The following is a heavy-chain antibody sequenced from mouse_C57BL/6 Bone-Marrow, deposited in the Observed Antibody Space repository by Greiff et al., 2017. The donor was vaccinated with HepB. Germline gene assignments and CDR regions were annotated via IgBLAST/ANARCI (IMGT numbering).Heavy chain of an antibody. V-gene: IGHV1-50*01. CDR1: GYTFTSYW. Sequence: QVQLQQPGAELVKPGASVKLSCKASGYTFTSYWMQWVKQRPGQGLEWIGEIDPSDSYTNYNQKFKGKATLTVDTSSSTAYMQLSSLTSEDSAVYYCARRDYCYDGYAMDYWGQGTSVTVSS. J-gene: IGHJ4*01. CDR2: IDPSDSYT. D-gene: IGHD2-12*01. CDR3: ARRDYCYDGYAMDY.